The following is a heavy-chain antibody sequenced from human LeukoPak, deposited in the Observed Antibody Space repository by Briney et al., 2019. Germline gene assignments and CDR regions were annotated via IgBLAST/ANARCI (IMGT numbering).Heavy chain of an antibody. Sequence: GGSLRLSCAASGFTFSSYAMHWVRRAPGKGLEWVAFISYDGSNKYYADSVKGRFTISRDNSKNTLYLQMNSLRAEDTAVYYCARGGRTTWHGMDVWGQGTTVTVSS. CDR2: ISYDGSNK. D-gene: IGHD1-1*01. J-gene: IGHJ6*02. V-gene: IGHV3-30-3*01. CDR3: ARGGRTTWHGMDV. CDR1: GFTFSSYA.